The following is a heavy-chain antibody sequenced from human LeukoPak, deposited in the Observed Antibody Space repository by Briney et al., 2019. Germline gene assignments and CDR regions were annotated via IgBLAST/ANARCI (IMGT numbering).Heavy chain of an antibody. Sequence: SETLSLTCTVSGGSISSYYWSWIRQPPGKGLEWIGYIYYSGSTNYNPSLKSRVAISVDTSKNQFSLKLSSVTAADTAVYYCARGGYSYGYYDYWGQGTLVTVSS. J-gene: IGHJ4*02. V-gene: IGHV4-59*01. CDR3: ARGGYSYGYYDY. CDR2: IYYSGST. D-gene: IGHD5-18*01. CDR1: GGSISSYY.